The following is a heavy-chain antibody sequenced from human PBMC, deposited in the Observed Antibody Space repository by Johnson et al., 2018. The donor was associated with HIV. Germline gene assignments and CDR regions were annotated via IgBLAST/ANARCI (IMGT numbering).Heavy chain of an antibody. Sequence: VQLVESGGGLVQPGGSLRLSCAAYGFTLSDYWMNWVRQGTGKGLEWVSGISWNSGSIGSADSVKGRFTISRDTSKNTLYLQMNSLRPEDTATYHCAREAQHEGYYDSGDHYYVVIGAFDLWGQGTMVTVSS. CDR3: AREAQHEGYYDSGDHYYVVIGAFDL. CDR2: ISWNSGSI. D-gene: IGHD3-22*01. V-gene: IGHV3-74*01. CDR1: GFTLSDYW. J-gene: IGHJ3*01.